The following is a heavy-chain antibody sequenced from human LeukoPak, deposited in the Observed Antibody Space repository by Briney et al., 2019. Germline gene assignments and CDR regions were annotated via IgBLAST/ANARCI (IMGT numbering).Heavy chain of an antibody. V-gene: IGHV4-59*01. D-gene: IGHD3-16*01. CDR1: GGSISSYY. CDR2: IYYSGST. Sequence: SETLSLTCTVSGGSISSYYWSWIRQPPGKGLEWIGYIYYSGSTNYNPSLKSRVTISVDTSKNQFSLKLSSVTAADTAVYYCARDRGSHEDYWGQGTLVTVSS. CDR3: ARDRGSHEDY. J-gene: IGHJ4*02.